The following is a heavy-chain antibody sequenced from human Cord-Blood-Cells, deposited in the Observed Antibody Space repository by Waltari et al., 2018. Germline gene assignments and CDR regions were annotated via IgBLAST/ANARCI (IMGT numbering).Heavy chain of an antibody. CDR3: AHRRAGGSGYDLEEPCDY. Sequence: QITLKESGPTLVKPTQTLTLTCTFSGFSLSTSGVGVGWFRQPPGKALEWLALIYCDDYKRYSPSLKSRLTITKDTSKTQVVLTMTNMDPVDTATYYCAHRRAGGSGYDLEEPCDYRGQGTLVTVSS. CDR2: IYCDDYK. V-gene: IGHV2-5*02. CDR1: GFSLSTSGVG. J-gene: IGHJ4*02. D-gene: IGHD5-12*01.